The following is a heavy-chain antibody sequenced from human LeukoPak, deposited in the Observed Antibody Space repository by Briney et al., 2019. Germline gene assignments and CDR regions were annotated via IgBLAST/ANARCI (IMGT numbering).Heavy chain of an antibody. CDR2: IIPIFGTA. J-gene: IGHJ2*01. D-gene: IGHD2/OR15-2a*01. CDR1: GGTFSSYA. Sequence: ASVKVSCKASGGTFSSYAISWVRQAPGQGLEWMGGIIPIFGTANYAQKFQGRVTITADESTGTAYMELSSLRSEDTAVYYCARGESGAPNWYFDLWGRGTLVTVSS. CDR3: ARGESGAPNWYFDL. V-gene: IGHV1-69*13.